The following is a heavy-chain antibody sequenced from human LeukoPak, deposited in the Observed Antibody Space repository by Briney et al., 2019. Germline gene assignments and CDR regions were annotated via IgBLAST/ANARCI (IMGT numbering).Heavy chain of an antibody. J-gene: IGHJ4*02. CDR3: AGQSGGWLQLRGSVY. CDR2: INHSGST. V-gene: IGHV4-34*01. Sequence: SATRSLTCAVYGGSFSGYYWSWIRQPPGKGLEWIGEINHSGSTNYNPSLKSRVTISVDTSKNQFSLKLSSVTAADTAVYYCAGQSGGWLQLRGSVYWGQGTLVTVSS. D-gene: IGHD5-24*01. CDR1: GGSFSGYY.